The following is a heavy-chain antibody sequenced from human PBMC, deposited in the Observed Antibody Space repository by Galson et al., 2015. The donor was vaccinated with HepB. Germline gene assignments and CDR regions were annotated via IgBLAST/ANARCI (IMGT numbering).Heavy chain of an antibody. CDR1: GDSVSSNSAA. CDR2: TYYRSKWYN. D-gene: IGHD1-26*01. V-gene: IGHV6-1*01. CDR3: ARALLDLLIIVGATSEGVQSTTQTITTLAFDI. J-gene: IGHJ3*02. Sequence: CAISGDSVSSNSAAWNWIRQSPSRGLEWLGRTYYRSKWYNDYAVSVKSRITINPDTSKNQFSLQLNSVTPEDTAVYYCARALLDLLIIVGATSEGVQSTTQTITTLAFDIWGQGTMVTVSS.